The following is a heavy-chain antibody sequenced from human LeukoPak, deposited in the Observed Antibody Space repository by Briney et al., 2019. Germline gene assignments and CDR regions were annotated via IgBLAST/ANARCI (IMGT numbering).Heavy chain of an antibody. Sequence: GGSLRLSCAASGFTFSSYSMNWVRQAPGKGLEWVSYISSSSSTIYYADSVKGRFTISRDNAKNSLYLQMNSLRAEDTAVYYCARDEEYCSGGSCYGFYYFDYWGQGTLVTVSS. CDR2: ISSSSSTI. V-gene: IGHV3-48*04. CDR1: GFTFSSYS. J-gene: IGHJ4*02. D-gene: IGHD2-15*01. CDR3: ARDEEYCSGGSCYGFYYFDY.